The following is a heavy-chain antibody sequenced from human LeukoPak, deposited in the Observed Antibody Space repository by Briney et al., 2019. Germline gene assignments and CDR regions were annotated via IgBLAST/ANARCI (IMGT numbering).Heavy chain of an antibody. CDR1: GVSISSSSYY. CDR2: IYYSGST. V-gene: IGHV4-39*01. D-gene: IGHD2-2*02. Sequence: SETLSLTCTVSGVSISSSSYYWGWIRQPPGKGLEWIGSIYYSGSTYYNPSLKSRVTISVDTSKNQFSLKLSSVTAADTAVYYCASMEGDIVVVPAAIPRFVWGQGTLATVSS. CDR3: ASMEGDIVVVPAAIPRFV. J-gene: IGHJ4*02.